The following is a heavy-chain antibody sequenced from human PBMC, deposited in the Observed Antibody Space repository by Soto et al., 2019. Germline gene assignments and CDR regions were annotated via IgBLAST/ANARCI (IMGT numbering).Heavy chain of an antibody. D-gene: IGHD6-13*01. Sequence: ESGPTLVNPTQTLTLTCTFSGFSLSTSGMCVSWIRQPPGKALEWLALIDWDDDKYYSTSLKTRLTISKDTSKNQVVLTMTNMDPVDTATYYCARTRIAAANSGGMDVWGQGTTVTVSS. V-gene: IGHV2-70*01. CDR3: ARTRIAAANSGGMDV. J-gene: IGHJ6*02. CDR2: IDWDDDK. CDR1: GFSLSTSGMC.